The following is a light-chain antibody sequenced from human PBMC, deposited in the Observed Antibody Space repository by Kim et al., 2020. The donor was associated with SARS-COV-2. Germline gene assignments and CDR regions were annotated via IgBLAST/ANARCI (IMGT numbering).Light chain of an antibody. V-gene: IGKV3-15*01. Sequence: VAPRERATLPCRASQSVSSNLAWYPQKPGQAPRRLIYGASTRATGIPAMFSGSGSGTEFTLTISSLQSEDFAVYYCQQYNNWPPDFGQGTRLEIK. J-gene: IGKJ5*01. CDR3: QQYNNWPPD. CDR2: GAS. CDR1: QSVSSN.